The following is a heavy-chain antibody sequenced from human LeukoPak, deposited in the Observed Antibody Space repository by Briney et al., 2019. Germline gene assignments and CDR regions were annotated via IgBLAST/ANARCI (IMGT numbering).Heavy chain of an antibody. J-gene: IGHJ4*02. V-gene: IGHV1-69*05. CDR3: ASVIAVAGTGDFDY. CDR1: GGTFSSYA. CDR2: IIPIFGTA. Sequence: SVKVSCKASGGTFSSYAISWVRQAPGQGLECMGRIIPIFGTANYAQKFQGRVTITTDESTSTAYMELSSLRSEDTAVYYCASVIAVAGTGDFDYWGQGTLVTVSS. D-gene: IGHD6-19*01.